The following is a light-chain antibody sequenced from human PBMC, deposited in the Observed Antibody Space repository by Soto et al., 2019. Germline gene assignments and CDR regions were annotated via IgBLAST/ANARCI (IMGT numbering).Light chain of an antibody. CDR1: QSGSSY. CDR3: QHHSHCPPVT. V-gene: IGKV3-11*01. J-gene: IGKJ4*01. Sequence: EMVLTQSPATLSLSPGERATLSCSASQSGSSYLAWYQQKPGQAPILLIYDASNRATGIPARLSGRASGTAFMLTISSLEPEDFSVYYCQHHSHCPPVTFGGGTNVEIK. CDR2: DAS.